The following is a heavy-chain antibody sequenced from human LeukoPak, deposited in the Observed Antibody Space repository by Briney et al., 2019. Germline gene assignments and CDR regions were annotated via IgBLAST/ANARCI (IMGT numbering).Heavy chain of an antibody. Sequence: PGGSLRPSWAASGFTFSSFGMGWVRQAPGKGLGGVPAITATSSSTHDADSVQGRFTISRDNSKNTLYLQMNSLRPEDTAIYYCAKLFESGTYNNFFHYWGQGTLVTVSS. J-gene: IGHJ4*02. CDR2: ITATSSST. CDR1: GFTFSSFG. D-gene: IGHD3-10*01. V-gene: IGHV3-23*01. CDR3: AKLFESGTYNNFFHY.